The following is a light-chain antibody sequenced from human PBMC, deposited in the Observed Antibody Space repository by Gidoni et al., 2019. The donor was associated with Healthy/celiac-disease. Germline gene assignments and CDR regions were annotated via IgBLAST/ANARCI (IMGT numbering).Light chain of an antibody. CDR3: QQYGSSPPLT. J-gene: IGKJ4*01. CDR2: GAS. Sequence: EIELTQSPGTLSLSRGERATLSCRASQSVSSCYLAWYQQKPGQAPRLLIYGASSRATGIPDRFSGSGSGTDFTLTISRLEPEDFAVYYCQQYGSSPPLTFGGXTKVEIK. V-gene: IGKV3-20*01. CDR1: QSVSSCY.